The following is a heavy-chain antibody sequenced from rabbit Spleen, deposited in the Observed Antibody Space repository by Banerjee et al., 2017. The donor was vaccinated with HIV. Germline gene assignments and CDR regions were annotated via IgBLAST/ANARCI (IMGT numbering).Heavy chain of an antibody. CDR3: ARAIVPWLGLTRLDL. CDR1: EIDFTNYY. J-gene: IGHJ3*01. CDR2: IYAARGTT. D-gene: IGHD4-1*01. V-gene: IGHV1S7*01. Sequence: QLTETGGGLVQPGGSLTLSCKASEIDFTNYYITWVRQAPGKGLEWIGIIYAARGTTDDASWVNGRFTISSDNAQTTVDLKMTSLTAADTATYFCARAIVPWLGLTRLDLWGPGTLVTVS.